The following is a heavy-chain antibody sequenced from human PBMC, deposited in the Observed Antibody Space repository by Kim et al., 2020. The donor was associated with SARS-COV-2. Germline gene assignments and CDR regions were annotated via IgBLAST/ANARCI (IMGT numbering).Heavy chain of an antibody. J-gene: IGHJ5*02. CDR1: GYTFTSYA. Sequence: ASVKVSCKASGYTFTSYAMNWVRQAPGQGLEWMGWINTNTGNPTYAQGFTGRFVFSLDTSVSTAYLQISSLKAEDTAVYYCARGGRRGYYDSSGYYSWFDPWGQGTLVTVSS. D-gene: IGHD3-22*01. CDR2: INTNTGNP. CDR3: ARGGRRGYYDSSGYYSWFDP. V-gene: IGHV7-4-1*02.